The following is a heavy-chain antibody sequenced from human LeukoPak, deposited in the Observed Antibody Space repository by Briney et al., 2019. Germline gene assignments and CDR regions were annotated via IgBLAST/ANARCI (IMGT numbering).Heavy chain of an antibody. CDR1: GFAFSDYY. CDR3: ARYLGSGAIDI. CDR2: ISSGNTI. V-gene: IGHV3-11*04. D-gene: IGHD3-10*01. J-gene: IGHJ3*02. Sequence: GGSLRLSCAASGFAFSDYYMSWIRQAPGEGLESISYISSGNTIHDADSLKGRFTISRDNARNSLYLQMNSLRVEDTAVYYCARYLGSGAIDIWGQGTMVTVSS.